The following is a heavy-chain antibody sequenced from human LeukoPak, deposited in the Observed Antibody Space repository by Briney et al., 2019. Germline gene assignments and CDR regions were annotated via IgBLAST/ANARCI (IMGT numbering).Heavy chain of an antibody. Sequence: SGPTLLQPPPPLRQTCTFSGLSLCTSGLRVGWIRQHPRKELEWLALIYWNDDKRYSPSLKSRLTITKDTSKNQVVLTITNRDPVDTAAYYCAHRLVGKRACDIWGQGTMVTVSS. CDR2: IYWNDDK. J-gene: IGHJ3*02. D-gene: IGHD2-15*01. CDR3: AHRLVGKRACDI. V-gene: IGHV2-5*01. CDR1: GLSLCTSGLR.